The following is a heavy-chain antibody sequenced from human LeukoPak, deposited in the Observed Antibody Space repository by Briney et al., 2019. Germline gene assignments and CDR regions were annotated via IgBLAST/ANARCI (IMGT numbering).Heavy chain of an antibody. CDR1: GYTFTSYG. J-gene: IGHJ6*03. V-gene: IGHV1-18*01. CDR2: ISAYSGNT. Sequence: ASVKVSCKASGYTFTSYGISWVRQAPGQGLEWMGWISAYSGNTNYAQKLQGRVTMTTDTSTSTAYMELSSLRSEDTAVYYCARGNDSSSWYELPPYYYMDVWGKGTTVTISS. D-gene: IGHD6-13*01. CDR3: ARGNDSSSWYELPPYYYMDV.